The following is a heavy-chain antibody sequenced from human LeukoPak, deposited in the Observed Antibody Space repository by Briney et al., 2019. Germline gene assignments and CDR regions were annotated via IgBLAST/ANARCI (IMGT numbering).Heavy chain of an antibody. J-gene: IGHJ6*02. Sequence: PSETLSLTCKVSGGSIGSSGFYWGWFRQPPGKGLEWIGSIYYPGTTHHNPSLESRVTISVDTSKYQVFLTLRSVTATDTAVYYCGRHVSSGWDYFNGLDVWGQGTAVTVSS. V-gene: IGHV4-39*01. CDR1: GGSIGSSGFY. CDR2: IYYPGTT. D-gene: IGHD6-19*01. CDR3: GRHVSSGWDYFNGLDV.